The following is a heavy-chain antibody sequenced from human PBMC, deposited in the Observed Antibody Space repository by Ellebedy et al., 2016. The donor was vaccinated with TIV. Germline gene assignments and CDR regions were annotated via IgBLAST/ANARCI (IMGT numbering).Heavy chain of an antibody. Sequence: ASVKVSXXASGYTFTSYGISWVRQAPGQGLEWMGWISAYNGNTNYAQKLQGRVTMTTDTSTSTAYMELRSLRSDDTAVYYCARTGGIAVAGRYYYGMDVWGQGTTVTVSS. CDR3: ARTGGIAVAGRYYYGMDV. D-gene: IGHD6-19*01. CDR1: GYTFTSYG. J-gene: IGHJ6*02. CDR2: ISAYNGNT. V-gene: IGHV1-18*01.